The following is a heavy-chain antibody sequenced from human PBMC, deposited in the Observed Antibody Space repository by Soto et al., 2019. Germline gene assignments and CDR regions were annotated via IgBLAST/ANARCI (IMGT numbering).Heavy chain of an antibody. D-gene: IGHD2-8*01. J-gene: IGHJ6*02. CDR1: GFTFSSYG. CDR3: AKDLFLYGDYYYGMDV. V-gene: IGHV3-30*18. Sequence: GGSLRLSCAASGFTFSSYGMHWVRQAPGKGLEWVAVISYDGSNKYYADSVKGRFTISRDNSKNTLYLQMNSLRAEDTAVYYCAKDLFLYGDYYYGMDVWGQGTTVTVSS. CDR2: ISYDGSNK.